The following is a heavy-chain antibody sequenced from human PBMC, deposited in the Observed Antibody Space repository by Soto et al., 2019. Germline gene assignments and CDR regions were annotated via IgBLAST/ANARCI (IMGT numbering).Heavy chain of an antibody. J-gene: IGHJ6*02. CDR2: IRSKANSYAT. Sequence: GGSLRLSCAASGFTCSGSAMHWVRQASGKGLEWVGRIRSKANSYATAYAASVKGRFTISRDDSKNTAYLQMNSLKTEDTAVYYCTRLTYYYDSSGYYSYGMDVWGQGTAVTVSS. CDR3: TRLTYYYDSSGYYSYGMDV. D-gene: IGHD3-22*01. V-gene: IGHV3-73*01. CDR1: GFTCSGSA.